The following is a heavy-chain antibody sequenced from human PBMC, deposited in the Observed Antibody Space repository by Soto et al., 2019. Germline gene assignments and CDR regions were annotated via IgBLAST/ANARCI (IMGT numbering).Heavy chain of an antibody. CDR3: ARASDWERHFEY. J-gene: IGHJ4*02. CDR1: EDTFTKYF. D-gene: IGHD3-9*01. Sequence: ASVKVSCKASEDTFTKYFIHWVRQAPGQWLEWMGRVNAGNGGTKYSQNFQGRITLTRDTSANTGYMELNSLTSEDTAVYYCARASDWERHFEYWGQGTLVTVS. CDR2: VNAGNGGT. V-gene: IGHV1-3*01.